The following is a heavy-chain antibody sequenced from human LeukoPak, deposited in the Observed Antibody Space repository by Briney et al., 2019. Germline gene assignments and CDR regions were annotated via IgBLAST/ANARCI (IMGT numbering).Heavy chain of an antibody. D-gene: IGHD5-18*01. J-gene: IGHJ4*02. CDR2: IYSGGIT. CDR1: GFTVSTNY. Sequence: RGSLRLSCVASGFTVSTNYTSWVRQAPGKGLEWVSVIYSGGITYYADSVKGRFTISRHDSKNTVYLQMNSLRAEDTALYYCARVAPGYTYAYGAPYYFDNWGREPWSPSPQ. V-gene: IGHV3-53*04. CDR3: ARVAPGYTYAYGAPYYFDN.